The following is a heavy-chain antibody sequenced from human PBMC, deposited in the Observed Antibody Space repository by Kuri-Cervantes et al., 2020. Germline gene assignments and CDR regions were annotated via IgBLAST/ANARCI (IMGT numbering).Heavy chain of an antibody. CDR2: ISSGNSI. Sequence: GESLKISCAASGFTFSDYYMNWVRQAPGKGLGWVSSISSGNSIYYADSVKGRFTISRDNANNSLCLQLNSLRAEDTAVYYCAKYSGSYDYYYGMDVWGQGTTVTVSS. CDR1: GFTFSDYY. CDR3: AKYSGSYDYYYGMDV. V-gene: IGHV3-69-1*02. D-gene: IGHD1-26*01. J-gene: IGHJ6*02.